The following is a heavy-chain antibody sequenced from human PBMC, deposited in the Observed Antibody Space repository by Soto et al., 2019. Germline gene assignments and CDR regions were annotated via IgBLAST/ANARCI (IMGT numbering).Heavy chain of an antibody. CDR2: INHSGST. D-gene: IGHD6-19*01. Sequence: SETLSLTCAVYGGSFSGYYWSWIRQPPGKGLEWIGEINHSGSTNYNPSLKSRVTISVDTSKNQFSLKLSSVTAADTAVYYCARVAPVSSGWFTPEWYFDYWGQGTLVTVSS. CDR1: GGSFSGYY. J-gene: IGHJ4*02. V-gene: IGHV4-34*01. CDR3: ARVAPVSSGWFTPEWYFDY.